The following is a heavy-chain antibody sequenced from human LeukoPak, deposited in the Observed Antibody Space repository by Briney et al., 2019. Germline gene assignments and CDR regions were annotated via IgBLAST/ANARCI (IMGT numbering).Heavy chain of an antibody. Sequence: SVKVSCKASGGTFSSYAISWVRQPPGQGLEWMGGIIPIFGTANYAQKFQGRVTITTDESTSTAYMELSSLRSEDTAVYYCAGTYYYDSSGSYRAFDIWGQGTMVTVSS. J-gene: IGHJ3*02. CDR1: GGTFSSYA. V-gene: IGHV1-69*05. CDR2: IIPIFGTA. CDR3: AGTYYYDSSGSYRAFDI. D-gene: IGHD3-22*01.